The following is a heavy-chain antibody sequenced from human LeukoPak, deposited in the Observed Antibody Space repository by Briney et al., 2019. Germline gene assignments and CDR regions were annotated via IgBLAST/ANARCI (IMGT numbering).Heavy chain of an antibody. Sequence: SETLSLTCAVYGGSFSGYYWNWIRQPPGKGLEWIGEINHSGSTNYNPFLKSRVTISVDTSKNQFSLKLSSVTAADTAVYYCARDRSGWSGEDSWGQGTLVIVSS. CDR2: INHSGST. V-gene: IGHV4-34*01. J-gene: IGHJ5*02. CDR1: GGSFSGYY. CDR3: ARDRSGWSGEDS. D-gene: IGHD6-19*01.